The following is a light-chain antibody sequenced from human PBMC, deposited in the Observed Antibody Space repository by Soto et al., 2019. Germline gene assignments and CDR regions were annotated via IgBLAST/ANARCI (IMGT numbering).Light chain of an antibody. CDR3: QHNDDLYT. CDR2: DAS. J-gene: IGKJ2*01. CDR1: QDINNN. V-gene: IGKV1-33*01. Sequence: DIQMTQSPSSLSASVEDRVTITCQASQDINNNLNWYQQKRGTAPKLLIYDASNLEVGVPSRFSGSGSGTDFTFTIISLQPEDFATYYCQHNDDLYTFGPGTRLEIK.